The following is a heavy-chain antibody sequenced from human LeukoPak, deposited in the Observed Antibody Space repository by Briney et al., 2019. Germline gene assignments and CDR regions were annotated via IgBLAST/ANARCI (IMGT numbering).Heavy chain of an antibody. CDR2: ISTSGST. J-gene: IGHJ4*02. Sequence: SETLSLTCAVSAASISNYYWSWIRQAPGKGLEWIGYISTSGSTNYNPSLKSRVSISLDTSKNQFSLNLNFVTAADTAVYCCASPRSGYRYTFDYWGQGALVTVSS. CDR1: AASISNYY. CDR3: ASPRSGYRYTFDY. D-gene: IGHD3-22*01. V-gene: IGHV4-4*09.